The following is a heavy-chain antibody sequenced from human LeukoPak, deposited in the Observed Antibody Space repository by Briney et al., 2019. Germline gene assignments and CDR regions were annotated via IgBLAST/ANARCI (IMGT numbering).Heavy chain of an antibody. D-gene: IGHD6-13*01. CDR1: GGSISSYY. CDR2: IYYSGST. CDR3: ARILAAAGTFDY. J-gene: IGHJ4*02. Sequence: SETLPLTCTVSGGSISSYYWNWIRQSPGKGLEWIGYIYYSGSTNYNPSLKSRVTISVDTSKNQFSLKLSSVTAADTAVYYCARILAAAGTFDYWGQGTLVTVSS. V-gene: IGHV4-59*01.